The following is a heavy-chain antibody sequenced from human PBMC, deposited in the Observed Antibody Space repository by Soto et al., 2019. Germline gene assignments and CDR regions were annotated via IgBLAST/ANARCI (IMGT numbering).Heavy chain of an antibody. J-gene: IGHJ4*02. CDR3: ASTYDFWSGYKPHPIDY. Sequence: ASVKVSCKASGYTFTSYGISWVRQAPGQALEWMGWISAYNGNTNYAQKLQGRVTMTTDTSTSTAYMELRSLRSDDTAVYYCASTYDFWSGYKPHPIDYWGQGTLVTVSS. D-gene: IGHD3-3*01. V-gene: IGHV1-18*01. CDR1: GYTFTSYG. CDR2: ISAYNGNT.